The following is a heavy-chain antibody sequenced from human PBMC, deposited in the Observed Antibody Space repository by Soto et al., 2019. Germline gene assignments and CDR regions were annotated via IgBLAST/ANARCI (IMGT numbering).Heavy chain of an antibody. Sequence: SETLSLTCSVSGDSITTNGYYWGWIRQPPGKGLQLIGNVYSTGSTFSHPSLTSRVFISVDTSKNKFSLRLTSVTAADTAVYYCARSHYTYGLLIDYLGPGIMVTVSS. D-gene: IGHD2-8*01. V-gene: IGHV4-39*01. J-gene: IGHJ4*02. CDR2: VYSTGST. CDR3: ARSHYTYGLLIDY. CDR1: GDSITTNGYY.